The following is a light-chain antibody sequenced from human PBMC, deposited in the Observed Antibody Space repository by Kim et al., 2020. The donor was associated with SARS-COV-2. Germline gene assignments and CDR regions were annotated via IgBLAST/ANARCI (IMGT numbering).Light chain of an antibody. Sequence: QSALTQPPSLSAAPGQKVTISCSGSTSNIGHDSVSWYQQVPGTAPKLLIYDNDKRPSGIPDRFSGSKSGTSATLGITGLQIGDEADYYCGTWDTRLNVGVFGGGTQLTVL. CDR1: TSNIGHDS. CDR3: GTWDTRLNVGV. V-gene: IGLV1-51*01. CDR2: DND. J-gene: IGLJ3*02.